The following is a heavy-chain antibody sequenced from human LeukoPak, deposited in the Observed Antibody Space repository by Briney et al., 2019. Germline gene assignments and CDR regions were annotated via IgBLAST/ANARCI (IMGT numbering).Heavy chain of an antibody. Sequence: GESLKISCKGPGYSFTSYWIGWVRQMPGKGLEWMGIIYPGDSDTRYSPSFQGQVTISADKSISTAYLQWSSLKASDTAMYYCARHSVYCSGGSCYPDYWGQGTLVTVSS. CDR2: IYPGDSDT. V-gene: IGHV5-51*01. J-gene: IGHJ4*02. CDR3: ARHSVYCSGGSCYPDY. CDR1: GYSFTSYW. D-gene: IGHD2-15*01.